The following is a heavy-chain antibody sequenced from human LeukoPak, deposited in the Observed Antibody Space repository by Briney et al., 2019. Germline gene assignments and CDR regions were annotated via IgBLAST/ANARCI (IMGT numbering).Heavy chain of an antibody. CDR3: ARDPTRLSSIAARAFDY. CDR2: INPSGGST. J-gene: IGHJ4*02. Sequence: ASVKVSCKASGYTFTSYYMHWVRQAPGQGLEWMGIINPSGGSTSYAQKFQGRVTMTRDMSTSTVYMELRSLRSDDTAVYYCARDPTRLSSIAARAFDYWGQGTLVTVSS. V-gene: IGHV1-46*01. CDR1: GYTFTSYY. D-gene: IGHD6-6*01.